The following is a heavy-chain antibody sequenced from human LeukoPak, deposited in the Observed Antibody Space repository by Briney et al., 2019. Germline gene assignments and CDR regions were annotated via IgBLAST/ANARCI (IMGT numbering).Heavy chain of an antibody. CDR2: IRSQAYSGTT. D-gene: IGHD2-2*01. J-gene: IGHJ4*02. CDR1: GFTFGYHA. V-gene: IGHV3-49*04. Sequence: GGSLRLSCTASGFTFGYHAINWVREAPGRGQKWVGFIRSQAYSGTTEYATSVKDRFTISRDDSKSIAYLQMNSLKTEDTAVYYCTRDIVSISQPYYFDYWGQGTLVTVSS. CDR3: TRDIVSISQPYYFDY.